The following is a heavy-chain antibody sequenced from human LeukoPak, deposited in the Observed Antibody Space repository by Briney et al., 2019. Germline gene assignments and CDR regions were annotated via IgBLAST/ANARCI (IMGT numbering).Heavy chain of an antibody. J-gene: IGHJ4*02. CDR2: ISYSGTT. V-gene: IGHV4-31*03. CDR1: GGSISSGGCY. Sequence: PSETLSLTCTVSGGSISSGGCYWSWIRQHPGKGLEWIGYISYSGTTYYNPSLKSRVTISVDTSKNQFSLKLSSVTAADTAVYYCARAHGHHSRFDYWGQGTLVTVSS. D-gene: IGHD1-14*01. CDR3: ARAHGHHSRFDY.